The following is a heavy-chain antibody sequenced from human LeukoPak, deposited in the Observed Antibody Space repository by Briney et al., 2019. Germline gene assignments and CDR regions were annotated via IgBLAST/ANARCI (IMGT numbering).Heavy chain of an antibody. CDR3: TGHRYDSGWDLGARDYYYYGMDV. CDR1: GYTLSQFV. Sequence: ASVRVSCKVSGYTLSQFVMHWVRQAPGKGLEWMGGFDLEDGQTTYAQRFQGRVSMTEDTSTDTAHMELSILSSDDTAVYYCTGHRYDSGWDLGARDYYYYGMDVWGQGTTVTVSS. D-gene: IGHD3-22*01. CDR2: FDLEDGQT. V-gene: IGHV1-24*01. J-gene: IGHJ6*02.